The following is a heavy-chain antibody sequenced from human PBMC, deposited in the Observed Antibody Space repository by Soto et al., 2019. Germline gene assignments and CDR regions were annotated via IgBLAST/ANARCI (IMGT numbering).Heavy chain of an antibody. D-gene: IGHD3-22*01. CDR3: ARDRLRGYDSSGFYS. Sequence: QVQLVQSGGELRKPGASVKVSCEASGYSFRRYGINWVRQAPGQGLEWMGWINPYNGNRNYAQKFEDRITMTTDTSTNTVYMELRSLRSDDTAVYYCARDRLRGYDSSGFYSWGQGTLVIVSS. CDR1: GYSFRRYG. CDR2: INPYNGNR. J-gene: IGHJ5*02. V-gene: IGHV1-18*01.